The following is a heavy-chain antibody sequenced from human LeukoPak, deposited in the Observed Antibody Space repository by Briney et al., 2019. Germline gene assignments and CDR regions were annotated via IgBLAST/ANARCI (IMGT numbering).Heavy chain of an antibody. J-gene: IGHJ3*02. V-gene: IGHV1-46*01. Sequence: ASVKVSCKASGYTFTSYYMHWVRQAPGQGLERMGIINPSGGSTSYAQKFQGRVTMTRDMSTSTVYMELSSLRSEDTAVYYCASGGDPELDAFDIWGQGTMVTVSS. CDR2: INPSGGST. D-gene: IGHD2-21*02. CDR3: ASGGDPELDAFDI. CDR1: GYTFTSYY.